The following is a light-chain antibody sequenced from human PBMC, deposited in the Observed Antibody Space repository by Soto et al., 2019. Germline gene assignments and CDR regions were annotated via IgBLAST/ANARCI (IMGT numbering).Light chain of an antibody. Sequence: DSQMTQSPSSLLSSVGDRVTTNXRARNSITTYLNWYQQKPGKXPKIMXXAQXSLQSGVPSRFIGSGSGKDFTLTLSSLQPEDFATYYCQQSYRTPPRTFGGGTKVDIK. V-gene: IGKV1-39*01. CDR2: AQX. CDR1: NSITTY. CDR3: QQSYRTPPRT. J-gene: IGKJ4*02.